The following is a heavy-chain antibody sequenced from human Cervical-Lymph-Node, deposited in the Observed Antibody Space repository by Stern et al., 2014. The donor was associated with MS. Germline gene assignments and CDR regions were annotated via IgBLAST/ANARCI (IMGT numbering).Heavy chain of an antibody. CDR1: GYSFTNYG. D-gene: IGHD2-15*01. V-gene: IGHV1-18*04. CDR2: ISAYNGNT. J-gene: IGHJ6*02. Sequence: SGAEVKKPGASVKVSCKASGYSFTNYGINWVRQAPGQGLEWMGWISAYNGNTKYAQKFQGRVTMTTDTSTSTAYMELRSLKSDDAAVYYCARGIVVSYGMDVWGQGTTVTVSS. CDR3: ARGIVVSYGMDV.